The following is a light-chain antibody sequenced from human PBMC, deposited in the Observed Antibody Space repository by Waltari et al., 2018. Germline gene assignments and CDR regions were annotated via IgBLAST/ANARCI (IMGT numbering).Light chain of an antibody. Sequence: DIQMTQSPSTLSASVGDRVTITCRASQSISDWVAWYQHKPGKAPNLLIYEASSLESGVPARFSGSGSGAESTLTISSLQPDDFATYYCQHYNIYPVMFGQGTRLEIK. V-gene: IGKV1-5*03. CDR3: QHYNIYPVM. J-gene: IGKJ5*01. CDR2: EAS. CDR1: QSISDW.